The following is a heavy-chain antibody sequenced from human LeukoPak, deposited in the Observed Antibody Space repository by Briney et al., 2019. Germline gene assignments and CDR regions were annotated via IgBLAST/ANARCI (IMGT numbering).Heavy chain of an antibody. V-gene: IGHV3-74*03. J-gene: IGHJ4*02. CDR1: GFAFSTYW. CDR3: ARGEYYDSSGYYAFDY. Sequence: PGGSLRLSCAASGFAFSTYWMHWVRQAPGKGLVWVSRINSGGDSITYADSVKGRFTISRDNAKNSLYLQMNSLRAEDTAVYYCARGEYYDSSGYYAFDYWGQGTLVTVSS. CDR2: INSGGDSI. D-gene: IGHD3-22*01.